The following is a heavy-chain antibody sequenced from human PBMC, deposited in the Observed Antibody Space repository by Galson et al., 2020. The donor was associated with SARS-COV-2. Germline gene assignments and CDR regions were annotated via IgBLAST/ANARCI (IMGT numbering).Heavy chain of an antibody. Sequence: GGSLRLSCAASGFTFSSYWMHWVRQAPGKGLVWVSRINSDGSRTSYADSVKGRFTISRDNAKNTLYLQMNSLRAEDTAVYYCAREGGAAVIYMDVWGKGTTVTVSS. CDR3: AREGGAAVIYMDV. J-gene: IGHJ6*03. D-gene: IGHD6-13*01. CDR2: INSDGSRT. V-gene: IGHV3-74*01. CDR1: GFTFSSYW.